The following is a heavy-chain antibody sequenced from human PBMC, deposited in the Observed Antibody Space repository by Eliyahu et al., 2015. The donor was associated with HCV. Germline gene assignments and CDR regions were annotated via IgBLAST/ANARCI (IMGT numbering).Heavy chain of an antibody. D-gene: IGHD3-22*01. Sequence: QVRLVESGGGVVPPGTSLRLSCXXXGFTFTPHGMPWVRQAPGKGLGWVAVISYDGIDKEYADSVKGRFTISRDNSKNTLYLQMNSLRTEDTAVYYCAKDGNYYDSSGQYGDYWGQGTLVTVSS. CDR1: GFTFTPHG. J-gene: IGHJ4*02. V-gene: IGHV3-30*18. CDR2: ISYDGIDK. CDR3: AKDGNYYDSSGQYGDY.